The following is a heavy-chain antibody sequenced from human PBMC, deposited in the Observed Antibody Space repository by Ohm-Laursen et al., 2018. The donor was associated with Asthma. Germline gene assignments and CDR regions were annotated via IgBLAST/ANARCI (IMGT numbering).Heavy chain of an antibody. CDR3: ATSRRLGY. D-gene: IGHD6-6*01. CDR1: GFTFSSYG. J-gene: IGHJ4*02. Sequence: SLRLSCAASGFTFSSYGMHWVRQAPGKGLEWVANIKQDGTEEFYVDSVKGRFTISRDNAKNLLFLEMINLRAEDTAVYYCATSRRLGYWGQGTLVTVSS. CDR2: IKQDGTEE. V-gene: IGHV3-7*01.